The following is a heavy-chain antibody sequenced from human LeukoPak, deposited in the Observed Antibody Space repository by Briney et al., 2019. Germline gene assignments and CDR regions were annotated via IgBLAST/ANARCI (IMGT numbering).Heavy chain of an antibody. J-gene: IGHJ3*02. CDR2: IYYSGST. CDR3: ARETVYYDSSGSDI. D-gene: IGHD3-22*01. Sequence: TLSLTCTVSGGSISSGDYYWSWIRQHPGKGLEWIGYIYYSGSTYYNPSLKSRVTISVDTSKNQFSLKLSSVTAADTAVYYCARETVYYDSSGSDIWGQGTMVTVSS. V-gene: IGHV4-31*03. CDR1: GGSISSGDYY.